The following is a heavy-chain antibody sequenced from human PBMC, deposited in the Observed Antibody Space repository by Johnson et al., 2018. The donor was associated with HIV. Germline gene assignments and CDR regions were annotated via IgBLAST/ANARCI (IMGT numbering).Heavy chain of an antibody. CDR3: AKDKDAFDI. CDR2: IKQDVSEK. Sequence: VQLVESGGGLVQPGGSLRLSCAVSGFTFSYYCMSWVRQAPGKGLEWVANIKQDVSEKYYVDSVKGRFTISRDNAKKSLYLQMNSLRAEDTAVYYCAKDKDAFDIWGQGTMVTVSS. V-gene: IGHV3-7*05. CDR1: GFTFSYYC. J-gene: IGHJ3*02.